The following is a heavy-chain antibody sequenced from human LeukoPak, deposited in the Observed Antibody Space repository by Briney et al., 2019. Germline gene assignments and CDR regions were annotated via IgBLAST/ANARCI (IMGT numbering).Heavy chain of an antibody. CDR3: ARHSGYCSGGSCYLGSENYYYGMDV. D-gene: IGHD2-15*01. CDR1: GGSVSSGSYY. J-gene: IGHJ6*02. CDR2: IYYSGST. Sequence: SETLSLTCTVSGGSVSSGSYYWSWIRQPPGKGLEWIGYIYYSGSTNYNPSLKSRVTISVDTSKNQFSLKLSSVTAADTAVYYCARHSGYCSGGSCYLGSENYYYGMDVWGQGTTVTVSS. V-gene: IGHV4-61*01.